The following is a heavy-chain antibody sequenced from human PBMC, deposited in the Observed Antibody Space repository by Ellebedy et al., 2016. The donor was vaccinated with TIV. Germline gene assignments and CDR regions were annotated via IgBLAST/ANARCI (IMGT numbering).Heavy chain of an antibody. Sequence: GESLKISXAASGFTFSSYGMHWVRQAPGKGLEWVAVISYDGSNKYYADSVKGRFTISRDNSKNTLYLQMNSLRAEDTAVYYCARDLGTGYSYGYAVGGMDVWGQGTTVTVSS. D-gene: IGHD5-18*01. CDR2: ISYDGSNK. V-gene: IGHV3-30*03. J-gene: IGHJ6*02. CDR1: GFTFSSYG. CDR3: ARDLGTGYSYGYAVGGMDV.